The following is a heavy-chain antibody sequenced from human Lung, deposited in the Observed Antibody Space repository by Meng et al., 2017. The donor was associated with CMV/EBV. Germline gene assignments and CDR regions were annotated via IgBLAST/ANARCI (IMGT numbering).Heavy chain of an antibody. CDR3: ARALDTAMVTFDY. D-gene: IGHD5-18*01. Sequence: GQLPETGPGPVNPSHALSPTCTVAGGPFSSGDYYWSWIRTPPGKGLEWIGYIYYSGSTYYNPSLKSRVTISVDTSKNQFSLKLSSVTAADTAVYYCARALDTAMVTFDYWGQGTLVTVSS. V-gene: IGHV4-30-4*08. CDR1: GGPFSSGDYY. CDR2: IYYSGST. J-gene: IGHJ4*02.